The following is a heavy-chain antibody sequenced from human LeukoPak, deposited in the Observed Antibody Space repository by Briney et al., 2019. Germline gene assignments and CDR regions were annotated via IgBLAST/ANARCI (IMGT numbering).Heavy chain of an antibody. D-gene: IGHD3-16*01. CDR2: IIPIFGTA. CDR1: GNSISNCA. V-gene: IGHV1-69*13. Sequence: SVKVSCKASGNSISNCAVSWVRQAPGQGFEWMGGIIPIFGTADYAQKFQGRVTITADQSTSTTYMALSSLKSEDTATYYCTTRACHAGGCSSSFYYYYGLHFWGQGTTVSVSS. CDR3: TTRACHAGGCSSSFYYYYGLHF. J-gene: IGHJ6*02.